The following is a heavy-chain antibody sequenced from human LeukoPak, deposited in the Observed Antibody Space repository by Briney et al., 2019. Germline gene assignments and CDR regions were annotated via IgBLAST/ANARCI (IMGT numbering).Heavy chain of an antibody. CDR2: VNNDGSST. Sequence: GGSLRLSCAASGFSFNSYWVHWVRQAPGKGLVWVSRVNNDGSSTTYADSVKGRLTISRDNARNTLYLQMNSLRAEDTAVYYCARSSYPYYFDYWGQGTLVTVSS. V-gene: IGHV3-74*01. CDR3: ARSSYPYYFDY. J-gene: IGHJ4*02. CDR1: GFSFNSYW. D-gene: IGHD6-13*01.